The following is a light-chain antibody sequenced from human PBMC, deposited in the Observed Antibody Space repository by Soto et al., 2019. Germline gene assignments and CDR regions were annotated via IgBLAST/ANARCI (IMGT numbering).Light chain of an antibody. CDR1: QSVSSY. Sequence: EIVLTQARAPLSLSPGERATLSCRASQSVSSYLAWYQQKPGQAPRLLIYDASNRATGIPARFSGSGSGTDFTLTISRLEPEDFAVYYCQQYGRSPTTFGQGTKVDI. J-gene: IGKJ1*01. V-gene: IGKV3-11*01. CDR3: QQYGRSPTT. CDR2: DAS.